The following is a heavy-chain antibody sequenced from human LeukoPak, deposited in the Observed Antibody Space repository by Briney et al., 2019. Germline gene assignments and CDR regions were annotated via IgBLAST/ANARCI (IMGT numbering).Heavy chain of an antibody. Sequence: GASVKVSCKASGYTFTSYYMHWVRQAPGQGLEWMGIINPSGGSTSYAQKFQGRVTVTRDTSTGTVYMELSSLRSEDTAVYYCASGWGYYDSSGYYDYWGQGTLVTVSS. CDR3: ASGWGYYDSSGYYDY. CDR1: GYTFTSYY. V-gene: IGHV1-46*01. CDR2: INPSGGST. D-gene: IGHD3-22*01. J-gene: IGHJ4*02.